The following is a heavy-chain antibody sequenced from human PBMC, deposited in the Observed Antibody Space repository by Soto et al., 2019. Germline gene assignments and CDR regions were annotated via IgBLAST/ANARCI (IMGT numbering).Heavy chain of an antibody. Sequence: GGSLRLSCAASGFTFSRYWMTWVRQAPGKGREWVANIKQDGSEIYDVDSVKGRFTISRDNAQHSLYLRMHSLRAEDTAVYYCARDPVCSGGSCYDYWGQGTLVTVSS. CDR2: IKQDGSEI. V-gene: IGHV3-7*01. CDR3: ARDPVCSGGSCYDY. CDR1: GFTFSRYW. J-gene: IGHJ4*02. D-gene: IGHD2-15*01.